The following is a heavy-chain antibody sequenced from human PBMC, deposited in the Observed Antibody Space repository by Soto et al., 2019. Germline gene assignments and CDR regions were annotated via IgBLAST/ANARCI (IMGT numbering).Heavy chain of an antibody. Sequence: GGSLRLSCAASGLSVSNNYMSWVRQAPGKGLEGGSVIYSGGSTYYADSVKGRFTISRDNSKNTLYLHMNSLRSEDTAVYYCARGGYFDSNDYPDWGHWGQGTPVTASS. CDR1: GLSVSNNY. CDR3: ARGGYFDSNDYPDWGH. V-gene: IGHV3-53*01. D-gene: IGHD3-22*01. J-gene: IGHJ4*02. CDR2: IYSGGST.